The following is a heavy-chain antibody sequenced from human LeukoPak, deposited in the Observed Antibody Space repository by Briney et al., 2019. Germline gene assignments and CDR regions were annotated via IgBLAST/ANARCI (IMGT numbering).Heavy chain of an antibody. CDR2: ITASGAST. CDR1: GFTFMKYS. Sequence: GGSLRLSCAGSGFTFMKYSMTWVRQAPGKGLERVSAITASGASTDYADSVKGRFTISRDNSKNTLYLQLNSLRAEDTAVYYCAKRSAESSGYFEHWGQGALVTVSS. V-gene: IGHV3-23*01. J-gene: IGHJ4*02. CDR3: AKRSAESSGYFEH. D-gene: IGHD3-22*01.